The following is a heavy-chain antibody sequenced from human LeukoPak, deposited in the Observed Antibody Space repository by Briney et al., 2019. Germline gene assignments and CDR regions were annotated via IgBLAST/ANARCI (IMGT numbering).Heavy chain of an antibody. CDR1: GYTFTGYY. D-gene: IGHD5-12*01. CDR2: IIPIFGTA. J-gene: IGHJ4*02. Sequence: GASVKVSCKASGYTFTGYYMHWVRQAPGQGLEWMGGIIPIFGTANYAQKFQGRVTITADKSTSTAYMELSSLRSEDTAVYYCARALITVDIVATIAFDYWGQGTLVTVSS. V-gene: IGHV1-69*06. CDR3: ARALITVDIVATIAFDY.